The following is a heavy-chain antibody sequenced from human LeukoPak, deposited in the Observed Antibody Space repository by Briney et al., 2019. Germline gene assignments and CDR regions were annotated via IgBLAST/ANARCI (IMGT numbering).Heavy chain of an antibody. V-gene: IGHV3-23*01. CDR2: ISGSGGST. Sequence: GGSLRLSCAASGFTFSSYAMSWVRQAPGNGLEWVSAISGSGGSTYYADSVKGRFTISRDNSKNTLYLQMNSLRAEDTAVYYCAKFQYDILTGYLDYWGQGTLVTVSS. CDR1: GFTFSSYA. CDR3: AKFQYDILTGYLDY. J-gene: IGHJ4*02. D-gene: IGHD3-9*01.